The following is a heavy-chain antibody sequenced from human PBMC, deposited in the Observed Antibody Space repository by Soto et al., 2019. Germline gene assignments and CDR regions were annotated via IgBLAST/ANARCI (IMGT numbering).Heavy chain of an antibody. CDR3: ARGGSGSYLVPANYYYYGMDV. CDR1: GFTFSSYA. J-gene: IGHJ6*02. D-gene: IGHD1-26*01. CDR2: ISYDGSNK. Sequence: GGSLRLSCAASGFTFSSYAMHWVRQAPGKGLEWVAVISYDGSNKYYADSVKGRFTISRDNSKNTLYLQMNSLRAEDTAVYYCARGGSGSYLVPANYYYYGMDVWGQGTTVTVSS. V-gene: IGHV3-30-3*01.